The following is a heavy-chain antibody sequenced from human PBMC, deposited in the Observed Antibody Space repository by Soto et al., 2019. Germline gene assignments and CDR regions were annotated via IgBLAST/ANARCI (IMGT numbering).Heavy chain of an antibody. CDR2: IYHSGST. D-gene: IGHD2-8*02. V-gene: IGHV4-38-2*01. J-gene: IGHJ1*01. CDR3: ASWWFPATIWT. Sequence: PSETLSLTCAVSGYSISSGYYWGWIRQPPGKGLEWIGSIYHSGSTYYNPSLKSRVTISVDTSKNQFSLKLSSVTAAATAVDYCASWWFPATIWTWGKGTXVTVSS. CDR1: GYSISSGYY.